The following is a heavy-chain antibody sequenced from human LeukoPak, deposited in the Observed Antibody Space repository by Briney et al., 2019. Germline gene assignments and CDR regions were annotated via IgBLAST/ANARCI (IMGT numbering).Heavy chain of an antibody. CDR1: GFTFSDYY. D-gene: IGHD2-15*01. Sequence: GGSLRLSCAASGFTFSDYYMSWIRQAPGKGLEWVSYISSSGSTIYYADSVKGRFTISRDNAKSSLYLQMNSLRAEDTAVYYCARDTGGCSGGSCYSNLYDYWGQGTLVTVSS. CDR3: ARDTGGCSGGSCYSNLYDY. J-gene: IGHJ4*02. V-gene: IGHV3-11*01. CDR2: ISSSGSTI.